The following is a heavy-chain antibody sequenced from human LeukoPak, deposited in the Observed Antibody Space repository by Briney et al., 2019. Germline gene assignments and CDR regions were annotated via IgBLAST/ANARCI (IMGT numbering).Heavy chain of an antibody. Sequence: SETLSLTCAVSGYSISSGYYWGWIRPPPGKGLEWIGSIYHSGSTYYNPSLKSRVTISVDTSKNQFSLKLSSVTAADTAVYYCARSIYSRYSSSWQPAYYYGMDVWGKGTTVTVSS. V-gene: IGHV4-38-2*01. CDR1: GYSISSGYY. CDR2: IYHSGST. CDR3: ARSIYSRYSSSWQPAYYYGMDV. D-gene: IGHD6-13*01. J-gene: IGHJ6*04.